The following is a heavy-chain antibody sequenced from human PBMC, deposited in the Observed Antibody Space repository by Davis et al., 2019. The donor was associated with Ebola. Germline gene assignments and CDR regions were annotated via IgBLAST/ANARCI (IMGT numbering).Heavy chain of an antibody. CDR3: AREILYDSSGYYFDY. Sequence: PSETLSLTCTVSGGSISSSSYYWGWIRQPPGKGLEWIGSIYYSGSTYYNPSLKSRVTISVDTSKNQFSLKLSSVTAADTAVYYCAREILYDSSGYYFDYWGQGTLVTVSS. CDR2: IYYSGST. CDR1: GGSISSSSYY. J-gene: IGHJ4*02. D-gene: IGHD3-22*01. V-gene: IGHV4-39*07.